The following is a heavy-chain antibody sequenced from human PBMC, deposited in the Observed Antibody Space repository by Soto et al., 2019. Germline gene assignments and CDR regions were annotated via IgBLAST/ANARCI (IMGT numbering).Heavy chain of an antibody. V-gene: IGHV3-49*04. Sequence: GSLRLSCTASGFTFGDYALSWVRQAPGKGLEWVSFIRSKAYGGTTEYAASVKGRFTISRDDSKSIAYLQMNRLKTEDTAVYYCTGGYTAWGQGTTVTV. J-gene: IGHJ6*02. CDR3: TGGYTA. CDR2: IRSKAYGGTT. CDR1: GFTFGDYA. D-gene: IGHD6-13*01.